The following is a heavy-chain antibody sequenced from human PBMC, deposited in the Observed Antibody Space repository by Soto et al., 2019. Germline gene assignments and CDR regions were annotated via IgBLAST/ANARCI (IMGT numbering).Heavy chain of an antibody. CDR1: GVSISSGGYY. Sequence: PSETLSLTCTVSGVSISSGGYYWRWIRQHPGKGLEWIGYIYYSGSTYYNPSLKSRVTISVDTSKNQFSLKLSSVTAADTAVYYCARFRDLRYAFDIWGQGTMVTVSS. V-gene: IGHV4-31*02. CDR3: ARFRDLRYAFDI. CDR2: IYYSGST. J-gene: IGHJ3*02.